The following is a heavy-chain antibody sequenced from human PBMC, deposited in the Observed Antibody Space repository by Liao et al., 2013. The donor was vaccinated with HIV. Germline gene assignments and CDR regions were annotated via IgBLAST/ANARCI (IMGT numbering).Heavy chain of an antibody. CDR3: ARGSGGNSEVFDH. CDR1: GASISSGDYY. Sequence: QVQLQESGPGLVKPSQTLSLTCSVSGASISSGDYYWSWIRQPPGKGLEWIGYIYDSVNTYYNPSLKSRFTISADMSKNQFSLKLSSVTAADTAVYYCARGSGGNSEVFDHWGQGTLVTVSS. V-gene: IGHV4-30-4*08. J-gene: IGHJ4*02. D-gene: IGHD4-23*01. CDR2: IYDSVNT.